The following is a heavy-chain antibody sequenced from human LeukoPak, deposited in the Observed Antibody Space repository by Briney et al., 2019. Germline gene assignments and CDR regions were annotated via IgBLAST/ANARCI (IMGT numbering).Heavy chain of an antibody. D-gene: IGHD5-18*01. V-gene: IGHV3-49*04. CDR1: GFTFGDHA. CDR2: IRSKAYRGTT. CDR3: TRGSIQLWLHNGMDV. Sequence: GGSLRLSCTASGFTFGDHAMSWVRQAPEKGLEWVGFIRSKAYRGTTEYAASVKGRVTISRDDSKSIAYLQMNSLKSEDTAIYYCTRGSIQLWLHNGMDVWGQGTTVIVSS. J-gene: IGHJ6*02.